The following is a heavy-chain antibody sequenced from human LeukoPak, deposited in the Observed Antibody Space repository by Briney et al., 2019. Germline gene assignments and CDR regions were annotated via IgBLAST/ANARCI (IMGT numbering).Heavy chain of an antibody. CDR3: AREDYDSSGPLYFDY. Sequence: PSETLSLTCTVSGGSISSGSYYWSWIRQPPGKGLEWIGEINHSGSTNYNPSLKSRVTISVDTSKNQFSLKLSSVTAADTAVYYCAREDYDSSGPLYFDYWGQGTLVTVSS. V-gene: IGHV4-39*07. J-gene: IGHJ4*02. CDR1: GGSISSGSYY. CDR2: INHSGST. D-gene: IGHD3-22*01.